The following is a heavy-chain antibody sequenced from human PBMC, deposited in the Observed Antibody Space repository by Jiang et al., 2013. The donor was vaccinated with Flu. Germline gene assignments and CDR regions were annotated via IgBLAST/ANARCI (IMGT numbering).Heavy chain of an antibody. CDR3: ARGGVLPDYYYYGMDV. J-gene: IGHJ6*02. CDR1: GFTFSSYA. V-gene: IGHV3-64*01. CDR2: ISSNGGST. Sequence: VQLLESGGGLVQPGGSLRLSCAASGFTFSSYAMHWVRQAPGKGLEYVSAISSNGGSTYYANSVKGRFTISRDNSKNTLYLQMGSLRAEDMAVYYCARGGVLPDYYYYGMDVWGQGTTVTVSS. D-gene: IGHD3-10*01.